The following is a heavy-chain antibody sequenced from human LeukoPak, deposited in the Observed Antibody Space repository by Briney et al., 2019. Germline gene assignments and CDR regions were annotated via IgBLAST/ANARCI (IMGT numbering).Heavy chain of an antibody. CDR1: GFTFDDYG. D-gene: IGHD3-9*01. CDR3: ARGTDDILTGYSLFDY. V-gene: IGHV3-20*04. Sequence: SGGSLRLSCAASGFTFDDYGMSGVRQAPGKGLEWVSGINLNGGSTGYADSVQGRFTISRDDAKNSLYLQMNSLRAEDTALYYCARGTDDILTGYSLFDYWGQGTLVTVSS. CDR2: INLNGGST. J-gene: IGHJ4*02.